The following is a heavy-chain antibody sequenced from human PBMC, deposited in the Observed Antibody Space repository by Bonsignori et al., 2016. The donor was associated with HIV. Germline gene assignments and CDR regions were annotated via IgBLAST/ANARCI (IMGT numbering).Heavy chain of an antibody. J-gene: IGHJ4*02. CDR2: ISSSGST. CDR3: ARETEETPTTPASERAHLDY. D-gene: IGHD2-15*01. V-gene: IGHV4-39*07. Sequence: WIRQPPGKGLEWIGSISSSGSTYYNPSLRSRVTISPDTSKNQISLKLTSVTAADTAVYYCARETEETPTTPASERAHLDYWGQGILVTVSS.